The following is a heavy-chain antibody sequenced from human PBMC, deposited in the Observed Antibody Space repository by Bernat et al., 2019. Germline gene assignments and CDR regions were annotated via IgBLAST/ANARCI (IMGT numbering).Heavy chain of an antibody. CDR1: GYTFTGYN. Sequence: QVQLVQSGAEVKKPGASVKVSCKASGYTFTGYNMHWVRKAPGQGLEWMGWINPNSGGTNYAQKLQGRVTRTRDTSISTAYMEVSRLRSDDSAVYYCARGELYGDYGYWGQGTLVTVSS. CDR3: ARGELYGDYGY. J-gene: IGHJ4*02. D-gene: IGHD4-17*01. CDR2: INPNSGGT. V-gene: IGHV1-2*02.